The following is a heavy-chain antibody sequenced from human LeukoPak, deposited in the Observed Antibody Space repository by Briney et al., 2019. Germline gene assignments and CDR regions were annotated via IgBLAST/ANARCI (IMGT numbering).Heavy chain of an antibody. D-gene: IGHD5-18*01. CDR3: ARPRGYSDGYMKYFDY. CDR2: ISSSSYI. Sequence: GRSLRLSCAASGFTFSSYSLNWVRQAPGKGLEWVSSISSSSYIYYADSVKGRFTMSRDNAKNSMYLQMSSLRGEDTAVYYCARPRGYSDGYMKYFDYWGQGTLVTVSS. CDR1: GFTFSSYS. V-gene: IGHV3-21*01. J-gene: IGHJ4*02.